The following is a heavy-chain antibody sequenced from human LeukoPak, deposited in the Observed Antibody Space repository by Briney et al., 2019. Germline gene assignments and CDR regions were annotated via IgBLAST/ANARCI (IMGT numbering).Heavy chain of an antibody. J-gene: IGHJ3*02. Sequence: ASVKVSCKASGYTFTRYYMHWVRQAPGQGLEWMGIINPSGGSTSYAQKFQGRVTMTRDTSTSTVYMELSSLRSEDTAVYYCARDLRVDGSGSSAFDIWGQGTMVTVSS. CDR2: INPSGGST. CDR1: GYTFTRYY. D-gene: IGHD3-10*01. CDR3: ARDLRVDGSGSSAFDI. V-gene: IGHV1-46*01.